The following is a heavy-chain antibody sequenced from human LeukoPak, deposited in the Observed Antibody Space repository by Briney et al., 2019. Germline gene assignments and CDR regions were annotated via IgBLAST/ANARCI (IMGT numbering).Heavy chain of an antibody. J-gene: IGHJ4*02. D-gene: IGHD6-13*01. CDR1: GGSISSGGYY. Sequence: SETLSLTCTVSGGSISSGGYYWSWIRQPPGKGLEWIGYIYHSGSTYYNPSLKSRVTISVDRSKNQFSLKLSSVTAADTAVYYCARAIAAAASFDYWGQGTLVTVSS. CDR3: ARAIAAAASFDY. CDR2: IYHSGST. V-gene: IGHV4-30-2*01.